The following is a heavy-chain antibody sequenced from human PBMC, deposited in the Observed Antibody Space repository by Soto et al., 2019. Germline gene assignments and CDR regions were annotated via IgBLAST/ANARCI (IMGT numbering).Heavy chain of an antibody. CDR2: ISYDRSNK. CDR1: GFTFSSYG. Sequence: GGSLRLSCAASGFTFSSYGMHWVRQAPGKGLEWVSVISYDRSNKYYADSVKGRFTISRDNAKNTLYLQMNSLRAEDTAVYYCARPDSSPGAYYYYYLAVWGQGTTVTVSS. D-gene: IGHD6-19*01. CDR3: ARPDSSPGAYYYYYLAV. V-gene: IGHV3-30*03. J-gene: IGHJ6*03.